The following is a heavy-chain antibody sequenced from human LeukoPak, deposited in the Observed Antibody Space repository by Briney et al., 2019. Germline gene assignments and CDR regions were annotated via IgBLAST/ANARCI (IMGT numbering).Heavy chain of an antibody. CDR2: IYAGGST. CDR1: GFTVSNNY. CDR3: ARDPIMNYYMDV. D-gene: IGHD2-8*01. J-gene: IGHJ6*03. V-gene: IGHV3-53*01. Sequence: GGSLRLSCAASGFTVSNNYMSWVRQAPGKGLEWVSVIYAGGSTYYADSVKGRFTISRDNSKNTLCLQMNSLRGEDTAVYYCARDPIMNYYMDVWGKGTTVTVSS.